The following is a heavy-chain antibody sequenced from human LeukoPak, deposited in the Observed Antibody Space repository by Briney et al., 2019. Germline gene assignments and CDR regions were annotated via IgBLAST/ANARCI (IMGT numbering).Heavy chain of an antibody. CDR1: GFTFSSYR. CDR3: AKDRYSSSWYYFDY. V-gene: IGHV3-30*02. CDR2: RRYDASEK. D-gene: IGHD6-13*01. Sequence: GGSLTLFCAASGFTFSSYRELWLRQAPGKALEWVAFRRYDASEKYYEDSVMGRFTNSRDNSKNTLYLQMNSLRAEDTAVEYCAKDRYSSSWYYFDYWGQGTLVTVSS. J-gene: IGHJ4*02.